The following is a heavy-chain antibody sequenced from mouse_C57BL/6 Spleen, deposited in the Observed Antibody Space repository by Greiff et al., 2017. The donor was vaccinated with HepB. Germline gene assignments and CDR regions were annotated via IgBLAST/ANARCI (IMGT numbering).Heavy chain of an antibody. CDR2: IDPSDSYT. CDR3: ARRDYYYGSSYWYFDV. Sequence: VQLQQPGAELVRPGTSVKLSCKASGYTFTSYWMHWVKQRPGQGLEWIGVIDPSDSYTNYNQKFKGKATLTVDTSSSTAYMQLSSLTSEDSAVYYCARRDYYYGSSYWYFDVWGTGTTVTVSS. V-gene: IGHV1-59*01. D-gene: IGHD1-1*01. CDR1: GYTFTSYW. J-gene: IGHJ1*03.